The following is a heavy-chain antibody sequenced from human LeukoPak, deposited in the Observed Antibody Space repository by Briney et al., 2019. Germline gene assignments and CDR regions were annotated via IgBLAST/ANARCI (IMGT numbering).Heavy chain of an antibody. V-gene: IGHV3-48*01. J-gene: IGHJ4*02. Sequence: GGSLRLSCAASGFTFSAYSMTWVRQAPGKGLEWISYIGISSGNTKYADSVKGRFTISGDKAKNSLYLQMNSLRVEDTAVYYCARDYKYTFDNWGQGTLVTVSS. CDR3: ARDYKYTFDN. CDR1: GFTFSAYS. D-gene: IGHD5-24*01. CDR2: IGISSGNT.